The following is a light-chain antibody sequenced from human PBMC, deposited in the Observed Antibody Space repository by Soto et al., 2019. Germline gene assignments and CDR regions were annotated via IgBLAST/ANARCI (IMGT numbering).Light chain of an antibody. Sequence: QTVVTQPPSASGTPVQRVTISCSGGSSNIGSDTVNWYQHLPGTAPKLLIYTNNQRPSGVPDRFSGSKSGTSASLTISGLQSEDDAEYYCASWDDSLNGYVFGTGTKLTVL. CDR2: TNN. CDR1: SSNIGSDT. V-gene: IGLV1-44*01. CDR3: ASWDDSLNGYV. J-gene: IGLJ1*01.